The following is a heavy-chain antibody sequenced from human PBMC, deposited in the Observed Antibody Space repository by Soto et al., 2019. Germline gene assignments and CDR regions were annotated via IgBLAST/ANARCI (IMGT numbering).Heavy chain of an antibody. J-gene: IGHJ4*02. D-gene: IGHD6-13*01. CDR2: IHYTGST. CDR1: GGSISTDHYH. Sequence: PSETLSLTCTVSGGSISTDHYHWTWIRQTPGKGLEWIGYIHYTGSTHYNPSLKSRLSISVDTSKNLFSLKLSSVTVEDTAVYYCATSYGNAWYTYWGKGTQVTVSS. V-gene: IGHV4-30-4*02. CDR3: ATSYGNAWYTY.